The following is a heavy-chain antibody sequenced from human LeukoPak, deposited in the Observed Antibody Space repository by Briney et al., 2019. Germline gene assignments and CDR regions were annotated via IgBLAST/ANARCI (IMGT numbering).Heavy chain of an antibody. D-gene: IGHD3-3*01. CDR1: GYTFTSYD. J-gene: IGHJ6*02. V-gene: IGHV1-8*01. Sequence: ASVKVSCKASGYTFTSYDINWVRQATGQGLEWMGWMNPNSGNTGYAQKFQGRVTMTRNTSISTAYMELSSLRSEDTAVYYCARGNYDFWSGHYHPYYYYGMDVWGQGTTVTVSS. CDR3: ARGNYDFWSGHYHPYYYYGMDV. CDR2: MNPNSGNT.